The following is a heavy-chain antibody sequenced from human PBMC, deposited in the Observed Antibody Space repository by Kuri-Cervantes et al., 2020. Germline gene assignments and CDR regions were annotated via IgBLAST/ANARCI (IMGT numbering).Heavy chain of an antibody. Sequence: GESLKISCVASGFTFSTYDMNWVRQAPGMGLEWVSVVTSRGTTVSYADSVKGRFTISRDNGKNSLYLQIGSLRAEDTAVYYCAKDTRLGYCSGGACYNYNYMDVWGKGTTVTVSS. J-gene: IGHJ6*03. CDR1: GFTFSTYD. V-gene: IGHV3-48*03. D-gene: IGHD2-15*01. CDR3: AKDTRLGYCSGGACYNYNYMDV. CDR2: VTSRGTTV.